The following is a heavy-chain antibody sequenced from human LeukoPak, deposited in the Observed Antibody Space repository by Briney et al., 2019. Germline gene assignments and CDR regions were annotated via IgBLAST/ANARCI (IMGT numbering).Heavy chain of an antibody. Sequence: PGRSLRLSCAGSGFTFSSYWMHWVRQAPGKGLVWVSRISTDASSTTYADSVKGRFTISRDNAKDTLYLQMNSLRAEDTAVYYCTGHHQAYSRTYWGQGTLVTVSS. CDR2: ISTDASST. J-gene: IGHJ4*02. V-gene: IGHV3-74*01. CDR3: TGHHQAYSRTY. CDR1: GFTFSSYW. D-gene: IGHD4-11*01.